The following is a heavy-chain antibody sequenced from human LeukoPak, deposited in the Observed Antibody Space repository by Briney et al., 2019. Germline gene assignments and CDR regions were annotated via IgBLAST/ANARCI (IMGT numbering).Heavy chain of an antibody. Sequence: ASVKVSCKASGYTFTGYYMHWVRQAPGQGLEWMGWINPNSGGTNYAQKFQGRVTITADKSTSTAYMELSSLRSEDTAVYYCAXXXXXXXDSGWYYPNYFDYWGQGTLVTVSS. D-gene: IGHD6-19*01. J-gene: IGHJ4*02. CDR3: AXXXXXXXDSGWYYPNYFDY. CDR2: INPNSGGT. CDR1: GYTFTGYY. V-gene: IGHV1-2*02.